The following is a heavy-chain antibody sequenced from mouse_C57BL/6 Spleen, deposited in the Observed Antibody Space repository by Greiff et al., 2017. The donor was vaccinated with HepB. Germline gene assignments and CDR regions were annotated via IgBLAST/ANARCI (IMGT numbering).Heavy chain of an antibody. CDR1: GYTFTSYW. J-gene: IGHJ4*01. D-gene: IGHD2-1*01. V-gene: IGHV1-52*01. CDR2: IDPSDSET. CDR3: ARGDGNYEYAMDY. Sequence: QVQLQQPGAELVRPGSSVKLSCKASGYTFTSYWMHWVKQRPIQGLEWIGNIDPSDSETHYNQKFKDKATLTVDKSSSTAYMQLSSLTSEDSAVYYCARGDGNYEYAMDYWGQGTSVTVSS.